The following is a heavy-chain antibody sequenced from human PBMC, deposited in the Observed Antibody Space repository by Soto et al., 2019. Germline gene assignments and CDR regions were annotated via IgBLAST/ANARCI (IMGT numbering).Heavy chain of an antibody. CDR1: GYTFTSYG. D-gene: IGHD3-3*01. Sequence: SVKVSCKASGYTFTSYGISWVRQAPGQGLEWMGWISAYNGNTNYAQKLQGRVTMTTDTSTSTAYMELRSMRSDDTAVYYVARDWGFLEWLFRLHDYGTDVWGQGTTATVS. V-gene: IGHV1-18*04. CDR3: ARDWGFLEWLFRLHDYGTDV. CDR2: ISAYNGNT. J-gene: IGHJ6*02.